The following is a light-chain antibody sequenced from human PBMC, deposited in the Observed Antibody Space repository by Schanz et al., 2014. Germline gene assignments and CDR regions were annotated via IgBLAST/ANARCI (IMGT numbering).Light chain of an antibody. Sequence: QSALTQPASVSGSPGQSITISCTGTSSDVGSYNLVSWYQQHPGEAPKLLIYEGTKRPSGVSNRFSGSKSGNTASLTISGLLAEDEADYYCSSYTSSSTLLFGGGTKLTVL. CDR2: EGT. V-gene: IGLV2-14*02. J-gene: IGLJ2*01. CDR3: SSYTSSSTLL. CDR1: SSDVGSYNL.